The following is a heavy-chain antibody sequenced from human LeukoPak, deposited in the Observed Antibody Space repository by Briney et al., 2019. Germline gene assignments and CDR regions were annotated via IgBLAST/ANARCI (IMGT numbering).Heavy chain of an antibody. J-gene: IGHJ4*02. V-gene: IGHV3-30*07. CDR1: GFTFSSYA. D-gene: IGHD6-13*01. Sequence: GRSLRLSCAASGFTFSSYAMHWVRQAPGKGLEWVAVISYDGSNKYYADSVKGRFTISRDNSKNTLYLQMNSLRAEDTAVYYCARDYRELAVDYWGQGTLVTVSS. CDR2: ISYDGSNK. CDR3: ARDYRELAVDY.